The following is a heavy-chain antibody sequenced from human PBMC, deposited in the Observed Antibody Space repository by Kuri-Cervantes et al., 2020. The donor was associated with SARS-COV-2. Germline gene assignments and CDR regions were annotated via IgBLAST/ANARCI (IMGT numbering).Heavy chain of an antibody. Sequence: ASVKVSCKASGYTFTSYGISWVRQAPGQGLEWMGWISAYNGNTNYAQKFQGRVTMTRDTSISTAYMELSRLRSDDTAVYYCAREGIAVAGTFDWGQGTLVTVSS. CDR2: ISAYNGNT. V-gene: IGHV1-18*01. J-gene: IGHJ4*02. CDR3: AREGIAVAGTFD. D-gene: IGHD6-19*01. CDR1: GYTFTSYG.